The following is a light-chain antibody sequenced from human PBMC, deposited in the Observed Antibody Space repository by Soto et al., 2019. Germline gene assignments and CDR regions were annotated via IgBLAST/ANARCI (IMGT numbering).Light chain of an antibody. CDR3: SSYAGSNNFV. Sequence: QSVLTQPPSASGSPGQSVTISCTGTSSDVGGYDYVSWYQQHPGKAPKLMIYEVTKRPSGVPDRFSGSKSGNTASLTVSGLQAEDEADYYCSSYAGSNNFVFGTGPKVTV. J-gene: IGLJ1*01. CDR1: SSDVGGYDY. CDR2: EVT. V-gene: IGLV2-8*01.